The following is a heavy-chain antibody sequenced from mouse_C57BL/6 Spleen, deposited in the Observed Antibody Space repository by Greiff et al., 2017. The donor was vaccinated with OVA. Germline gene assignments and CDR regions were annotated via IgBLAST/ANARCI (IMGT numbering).Heavy chain of an antibody. J-gene: IGHJ4*01. CDR3: ARVADYYGSSYVAMDY. Sequence: QVQLKESGPELVKPGASVKISCKASGYTFTDYYINWVKQRPGQGLEWIGWIYPGSGNTKYNEKFKGKATLTVDTSSSTAYMQLSSLTSEDSAVYFCARVADYYGSSYVAMDYWGQGTSVTVSS. CDR1: GYTFTDYY. D-gene: IGHD1-1*01. V-gene: IGHV1-84*01. CDR2: IYPGSGNT.